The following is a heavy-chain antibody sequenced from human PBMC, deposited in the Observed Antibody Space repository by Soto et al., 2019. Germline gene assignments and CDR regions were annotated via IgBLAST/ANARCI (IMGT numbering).Heavy chain of an antibody. CDR3: ARDTTGWFDP. CDR2: IWYDGSDK. V-gene: IGHV3-33*01. CDR1: GFIFSNHG. J-gene: IGHJ5*02. Sequence: QVQLVESGGGVVQPGRSLRLSCAASGFIFSNHGMHWVRQAPGKGLEWVAVIWYDGSDKYYADSVKGRFTISRDNSKNTLYLQMDSLRAEDTAVYYCARDTTGWFDPWGQGTLVTVSP. D-gene: IGHD4-17*01.